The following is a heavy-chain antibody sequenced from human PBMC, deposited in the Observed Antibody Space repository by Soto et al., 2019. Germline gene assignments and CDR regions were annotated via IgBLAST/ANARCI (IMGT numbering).Heavy chain of an antibody. J-gene: IGHJ4*02. CDR3: AKEMTSGYYLFDY. Sequence: GGSLRLSCAASGFTFSSYAMSWVRQAPGKGLEWISTISVSGDSTYYADSVKGRFTISRDNSKNTVYLQMNSLRAEDTAVYYCAKEMTSGYYLFDYWGQGTLVTVSS. CDR1: GFTFSSYA. CDR2: ISVSGDST. V-gene: IGHV3-23*01. D-gene: IGHD3-22*01.